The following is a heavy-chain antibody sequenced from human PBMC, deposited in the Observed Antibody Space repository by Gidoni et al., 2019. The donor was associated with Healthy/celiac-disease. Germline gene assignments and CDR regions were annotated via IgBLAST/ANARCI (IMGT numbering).Heavy chain of an antibody. Sequence: QVQLVESGGGVVQPGRSLRLSWAASGFTFGSYGMHWVRQSAGKGVEWVAVLWYDGSNKYYAHSVKGRLTISRDNSTNTLYLQMNSLIAEDTAVYYCARERYSSSWYRAGLDYWGQGTLVTVSS. CDR1: GFTFGSYG. V-gene: IGHV3-33*01. CDR3: ARERYSSSWYRAGLDY. J-gene: IGHJ4*02. CDR2: LWYDGSNK. D-gene: IGHD6-13*01.